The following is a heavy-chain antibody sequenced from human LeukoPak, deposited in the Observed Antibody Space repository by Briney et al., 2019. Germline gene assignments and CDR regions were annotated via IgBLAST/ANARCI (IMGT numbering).Heavy chain of an antibody. CDR2: ISGSGGST. D-gene: IGHD3-22*01. V-gene: IGHV3-23*01. CDR1: GFTFSSYA. CDR3: AKGFTMIVDPFDY. J-gene: IGHJ4*02. Sequence: GALRLSCAASGFTFSSYAMSWVRQAPGKGLEWVSAISGSGGSTYYADSVKGRFTISRDNSKNTLYLQMNSLRAEDTAVYYCAKGFTMIVDPFDYWGQGTLVTVSS.